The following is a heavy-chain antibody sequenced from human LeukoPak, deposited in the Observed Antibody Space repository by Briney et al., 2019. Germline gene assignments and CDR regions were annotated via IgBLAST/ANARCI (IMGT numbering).Heavy chain of an antibody. D-gene: IGHD3-10*01. CDR1: GYGTSIVYY. CDR3: ARIITMIRGERSGYFAS. Sequence: PPETLSLTCAVSGYGTSIVYYSGGIRQSPGKGLEWMASIYHSGSTNYNPSLKNRVTISVDTSKSQLSLELISVTAADTAVYYCARIITMIRGERSGYFASWGQGTLVTVSS. V-gene: IGHV4-38-2*01. CDR2: IYHSGST. J-gene: IGHJ4*02.